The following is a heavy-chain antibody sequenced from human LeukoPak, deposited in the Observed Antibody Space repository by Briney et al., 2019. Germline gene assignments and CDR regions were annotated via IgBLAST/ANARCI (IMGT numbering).Heavy chain of an antibody. CDR3: VRVRSIDWAVEN. D-gene: IGHD3-9*01. Sequence: GGSLRLSCAASRFIFSSYWMTWVRQAPGKGLEWVANIKQDGSEKYYMDSVKGRFTISRDNDKNSLYVQMNTLRAEDTAIYYCVRVRSIDWAVENWGQGILVTVSS. CDR2: IKQDGSEK. V-gene: IGHV3-7*01. CDR1: RFIFSSYW. J-gene: IGHJ4*02.